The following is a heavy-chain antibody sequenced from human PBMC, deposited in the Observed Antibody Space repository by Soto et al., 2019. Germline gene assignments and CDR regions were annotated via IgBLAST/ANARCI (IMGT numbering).Heavy chain of an antibody. D-gene: IGHD2-15*01. CDR3: RVVGYGSGGSCSIDY. Sequence: EVQLLESGGGLVQPGGSLRLSCAASGFTFSSYAMSWVRQAPGKGLEWVSAISGSGGSTYYADSVKGRFTISRDNSKNRLDLQMSSLRAEDTAVYYGRVVGYGSGGSCSIDYWGQGTLVTVSS. CDR2: ISGSGGST. J-gene: IGHJ4*02. V-gene: IGHV3-23*01. CDR1: GFTFSSYA.